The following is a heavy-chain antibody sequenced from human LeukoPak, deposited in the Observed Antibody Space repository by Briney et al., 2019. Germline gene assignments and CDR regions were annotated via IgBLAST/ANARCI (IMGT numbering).Heavy chain of an antibody. V-gene: IGHV1-2*02. CDR3: ARDLYAPRYCSGGSCYERLGF. J-gene: IGHJ4*02. D-gene: IGHD2-15*01. Sequence: ASVKVSFKASGYTFTAYYMHWVRQAPGQGLEWMGWINPNSGGTNYEQKFQGRVTMTRDTSISTAYMELSRLTSDDTAVYYCARDLYAPRYCSGGSCYERLGFWGQGTLVTVSS. CDR1: GYTFTAYY. CDR2: INPNSGGT.